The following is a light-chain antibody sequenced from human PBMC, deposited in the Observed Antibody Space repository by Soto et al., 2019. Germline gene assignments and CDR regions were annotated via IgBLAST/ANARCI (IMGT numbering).Light chain of an antibody. CDR2: EVA. Sequence: QSVLTQPASVSGSPGQSITISCTGTSSDIGDYNFVSWYQQHPGKAPKLIIYEVAIRPSGVSHRFSGSKSANTASLTISGLQAEDEADYYCSSYTSTNSLYIFGTGTKVTVL. J-gene: IGLJ1*01. CDR3: SSYTSTNSLYI. CDR1: SSDIGDYNF. V-gene: IGLV2-14*01.